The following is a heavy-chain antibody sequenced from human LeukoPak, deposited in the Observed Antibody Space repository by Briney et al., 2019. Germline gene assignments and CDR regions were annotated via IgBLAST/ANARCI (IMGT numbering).Heavy chain of an antibody. D-gene: IGHD2/OR15-2a*01. J-gene: IGHJ4*02. Sequence: TGGSLRLSCAASGFTFSSYAMSWVRQAPGKGLEWVSAISGSGGNTYYADSVKGRFTISRDNSKNTLYLQMDSLRAEDTAVYYCAKNKGTHGRGDYFDYWGQGTLVTVSS. CDR1: GFTFSSYA. V-gene: IGHV3-23*01. CDR2: ISGSGGNT. CDR3: AKNKGTHGRGDYFDY.